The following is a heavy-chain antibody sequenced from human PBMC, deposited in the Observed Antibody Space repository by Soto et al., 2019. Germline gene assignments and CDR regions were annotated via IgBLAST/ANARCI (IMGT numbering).Heavy chain of an antibody. CDR2: IKSNTDGGTA. CDR1: GFTFSNAW. CDR3: TRYIVEPARYFDY. V-gene: IGHV3-15*07. Sequence: GGSLRLSCEASGFTFSNAWMNWVRQAPGKGLEWVGRIKSNTDGGTADYAGPVKGRFTISRDDSKNTLFLQMNSLKTEDTAIYFCTRYIVEPARYFDYWAQGTLVTVPQ. D-gene: IGHD1-26*01. J-gene: IGHJ4*02.